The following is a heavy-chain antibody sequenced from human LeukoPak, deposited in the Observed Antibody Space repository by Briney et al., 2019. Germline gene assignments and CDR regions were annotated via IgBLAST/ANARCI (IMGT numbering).Heavy chain of an antibody. J-gene: IGHJ4*02. CDR2: MNPSSGVT. V-gene: IGHV1-2*06. D-gene: IGHD2-15*01. CDR1: GYTFSGYQ. CDR3: ASRAASVTLGY. Sequence: GASVRVSCKASGYTFSGYQVHWLRQAPGQGLEWMGRMNPSSGVTNYAQKFQGRVTMTRDTSINTAYLDLSALKSDDTAVYYCASRAASVTLGYWGRGTLVTVSS.